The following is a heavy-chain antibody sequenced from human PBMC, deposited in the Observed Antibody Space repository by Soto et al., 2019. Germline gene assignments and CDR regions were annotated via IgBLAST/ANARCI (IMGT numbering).Heavy chain of an antibody. Sequence: QVQLVQSGAEVKKPGASVKVSCKASGYTFTSYDINWVRQATGQGLEWMGWMNPNSGNTGYAQKFQGRVTMTRNTSITTAYMELSSMRSQDTGVYYSARTLYGDNADYWGQGTLVTVSS. D-gene: IGHD4-17*01. V-gene: IGHV1-8*01. CDR2: MNPNSGNT. CDR3: ARTLYGDNADY. CDR1: GYTFTSYD. J-gene: IGHJ4*02.